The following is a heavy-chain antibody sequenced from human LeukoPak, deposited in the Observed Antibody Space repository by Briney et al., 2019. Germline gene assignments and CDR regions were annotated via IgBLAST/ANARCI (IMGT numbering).Heavy chain of an antibody. CDR1: GFTFRNAW. CDR2: IKSRTDGGTT. Sequence: GGSLRLSCAASGFTFRNAWMSWVRQAPGKGLEWVGRIKSRTDGGTTEYAAPVKGRFSISRDDSKNTLYLQINSLKTEDTAVYYCANLGDYAVGWGQGTLVTVSS. V-gene: IGHV3-15*01. J-gene: IGHJ4*02. CDR3: ANLGDYAVG. D-gene: IGHD4-17*01.